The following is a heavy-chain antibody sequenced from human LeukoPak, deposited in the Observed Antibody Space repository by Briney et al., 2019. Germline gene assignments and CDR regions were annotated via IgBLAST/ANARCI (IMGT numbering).Heavy chain of an antibody. J-gene: IGHJ4*02. CDR2: INHSGST. CDR3: ARLTRSSGYYG. D-gene: IGHD3-22*01. Sequence: PSETLSLTCAVYGGSFSGYYWSWIRQPPGKGLEWIGEINHSGSTNYNPSLKSRVTISVDTSKNQFSLKLSSVTAADTAVYYCARLTRSSGYYGWGQGTLVTVSS. CDR1: GGSFSGYY. V-gene: IGHV4-34*01.